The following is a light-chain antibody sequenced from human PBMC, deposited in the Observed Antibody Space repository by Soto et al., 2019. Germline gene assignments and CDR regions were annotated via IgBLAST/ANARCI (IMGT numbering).Light chain of an antibody. J-gene: IGKJ2*01. Sequence: DIQMTQSPSSLSASVGDRVTLTCRASQSIDNYLNWYQQKPGTAPKLLMYAASTLQSGVPSRFSGSGSGTDFTLTISSLQREDFATYFCQQSHSTPYTFGPGTKLEIE. V-gene: IGKV1-39*01. CDR1: QSIDNY. CDR3: QQSHSTPYT. CDR2: AAS.